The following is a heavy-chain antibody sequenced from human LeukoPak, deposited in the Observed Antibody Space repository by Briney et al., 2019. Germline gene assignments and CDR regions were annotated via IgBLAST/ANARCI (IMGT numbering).Heavy chain of an antibody. Sequence: PTGGSLRLSCAASGFTFSSYAMHWVRQAPGKGPEFVSAISSNGGSTYYAKSVKGRFTVSRDNSKNTLSLQMGSLRAEDMAVYYCARRNYYVSSGYFAGDAFDIWGQGTMVTVSS. J-gene: IGHJ3*02. V-gene: IGHV3-64*01. CDR2: ISSNGGST. CDR1: GFTFSSYA. D-gene: IGHD3-22*01. CDR3: ARRNYYVSSGYFAGDAFDI.